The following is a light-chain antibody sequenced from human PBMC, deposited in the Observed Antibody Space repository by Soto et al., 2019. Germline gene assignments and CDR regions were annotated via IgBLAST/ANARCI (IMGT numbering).Light chain of an antibody. Sequence: QSALTQPASVSGSPGQSITISCTGTRSDVGRYNYVSWYQQHPGKAPKLIIYEVTYRPSGVSARFSGSKSGSTASLTISGLQAEDEADYYCSSCSTTTSPHVLFGGGTKLTVL. CDR2: EVT. V-gene: IGLV2-14*01. J-gene: IGLJ2*01. CDR3: SSCSTTTSPHVL. CDR1: RSDVGRYNY.